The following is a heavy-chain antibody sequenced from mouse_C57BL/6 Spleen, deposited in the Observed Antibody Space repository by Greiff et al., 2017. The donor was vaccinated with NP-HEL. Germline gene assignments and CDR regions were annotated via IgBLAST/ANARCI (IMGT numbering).Heavy chain of an antibody. CDR2: ISSGSSTI. J-gene: IGHJ1*03. CDR1: GFTFSDYG. Sequence: DVMLVESGGGLVKPGGSLKLSCAASGFTFSDYGMHWVRQAPEKGLEWVAYISSGSSTIYYADTVKGRFTISRDNAKNTLFLQMTSLRSEDTAMYYCARPSGSSYFWYFEVWGTGTTVTVSS. V-gene: IGHV5-17*01. D-gene: IGHD1-1*01. CDR3: ARPSGSSYFWYFEV.